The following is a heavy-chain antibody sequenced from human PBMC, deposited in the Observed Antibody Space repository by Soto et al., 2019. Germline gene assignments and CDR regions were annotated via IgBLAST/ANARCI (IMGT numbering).Heavy chain of an antibody. CDR3: ARGLPQFGVVIPIVGYYFDY. V-gene: IGHV4-34*01. CDR1: GGSFSGYY. CDR2: INHSGST. Sequence: QVQLQQWGAGLLKPSETLSLTCAVYGGSFSGYYWSWIRQPPGKGLEWIGEINHSGSTNYNPSLKSRVTISVDTSKNQFSLTLSSVTAADTAVYYCARGLPQFGVVIPIVGYYFDYWGQGTLVTVSS. D-gene: IGHD3-3*01. J-gene: IGHJ4*02.